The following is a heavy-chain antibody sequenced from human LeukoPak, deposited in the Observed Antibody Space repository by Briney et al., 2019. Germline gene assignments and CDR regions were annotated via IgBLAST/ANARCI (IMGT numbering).Heavy chain of an antibody. V-gene: IGHV1-46*01. Sequence: ASVKVSCKASGYTFTGYYMHWVRQAPGQGLEWMGIINPSGGSTSYAQKFQGRVTMTRDTSTSTVYMELSSLRSEDTAVYYCAREGTDYDFWSGYPNYWGQGTLVTVSS. D-gene: IGHD3-3*01. CDR1: GYTFTGYY. J-gene: IGHJ4*02. CDR2: INPSGGST. CDR3: AREGTDYDFWSGYPNY.